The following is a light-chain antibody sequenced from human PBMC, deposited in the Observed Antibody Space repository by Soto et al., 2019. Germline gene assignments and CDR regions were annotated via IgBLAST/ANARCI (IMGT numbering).Light chain of an antibody. CDR1: QSVSSN. J-gene: IGKJ5*01. Sequence: EIVLTQSPAALSLSPGERATLSCRASQSVSSNLAWYQQKPGQAPRLLIYGASTRATGIPARFSGSGSGTYFSFTISSLQPEDFATYYCQQYSNLITFGQGTRLEIK. CDR3: QQYSNLIT. CDR2: GAS. V-gene: IGKV3-15*01.